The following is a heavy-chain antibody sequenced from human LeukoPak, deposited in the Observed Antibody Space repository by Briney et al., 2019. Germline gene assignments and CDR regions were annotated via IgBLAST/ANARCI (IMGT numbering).Heavy chain of an antibody. CDR2: ISGSGGST. CDR1: GFTFSSYA. J-gene: IGHJ4*02. D-gene: IGHD2-2*01. V-gene: IGHV3-23*01. CDR3: AKAHCSSTSCMGHLDY. Sequence: PGGSLRLSCAASGFTFSSYAMSWVRQAPGKGLEWVSAISGSGGSTYYADSVKGRFTISRDNSKNTLYLQMNSLRAEDTAVYYCAKAHCSSTSCMGHLDYRGQGTLVTVSS.